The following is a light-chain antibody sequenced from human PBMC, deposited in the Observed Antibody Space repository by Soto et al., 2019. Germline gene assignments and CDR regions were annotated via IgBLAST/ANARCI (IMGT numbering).Light chain of an antibody. V-gene: IGKV1-5*03. Sequence: DIQMTQSPSTLSASVGDTVTITCRASQSISTWLAWYQQKPGKVPKLLIYKASSFQSGVPSRFSGIGSGTEFTLPISSLQPDDFATYYCQQYNFYSRTFGQGTKVEIK. CDR2: KAS. CDR3: QQYNFYSRT. J-gene: IGKJ1*01. CDR1: QSISTW.